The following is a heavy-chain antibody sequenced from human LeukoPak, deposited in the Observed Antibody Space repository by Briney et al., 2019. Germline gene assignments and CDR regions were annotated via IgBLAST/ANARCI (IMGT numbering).Heavy chain of an antibody. CDR2: IYYSGST. CDR1: GGSISSSSYY. J-gene: IGHJ4*02. V-gene: IGHV4-39*07. D-gene: IGHD6-19*01. CDR3: ARKGRWLALDY. Sequence: SETLSLTCTVSGGSISSSSYYWGWIRQPPGKGLEWIGSIYYSGSTYYNPSLKSRVTISVDTSKNQFSLKLSSVTAADTAVYYCARKGRWLALDYWGQGTLVTVSS.